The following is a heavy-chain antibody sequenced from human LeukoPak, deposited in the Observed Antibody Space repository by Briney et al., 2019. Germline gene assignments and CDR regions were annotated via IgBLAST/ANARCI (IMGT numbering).Heavy chain of an antibody. CDR3: ARHGQDTGNFYAHFDY. V-gene: IGHV4-59*08. J-gene: IGHJ4*02. CDR1: GSSIRSNY. Sequence: KPSETLSLTCTVSGSSIRSNYWSWIRQTPGKGLEWIAYINYSGNTNNNPSLKSRVTISIDTSKSQFSLRLSSVTAADTAIYYCARHGQDTGNFYAHFDYWGQGTLVTVSS. D-gene: IGHD1-26*01. CDR2: INYSGNT.